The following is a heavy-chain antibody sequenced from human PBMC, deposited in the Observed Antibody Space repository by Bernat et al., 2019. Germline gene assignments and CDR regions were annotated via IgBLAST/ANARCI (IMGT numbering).Heavy chain of an antibody. CDR2: ISYDTTNK. Sequence: QAQLVESGGGVVQPGRSLRLSCAASGFSFSTYGMHWVRQAPGKGLEWVAVISYDTTNKYYADSVKGRFTISRDNSKNTLYLQMNSLRAEDTAVYYCARDLWIAVAARSSIWGQGTMVTVSS. CDR3: ARDLWIAVAARSSI. V-gene: IGHV3-30*03. J-gene: IGHJ3*02. D-gene: IGHD6-19*01. CDR1: GFSFSTYG.